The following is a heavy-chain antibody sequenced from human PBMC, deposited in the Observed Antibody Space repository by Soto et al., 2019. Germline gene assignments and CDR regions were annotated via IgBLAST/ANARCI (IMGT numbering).Heavy chain of an antibody. CDR1: GGSISSGGYY. CDR3: ASRPADYYDSSGLDY. J-gene: IGHJ4*02. D-gene: IGHD3-22*01. V-gene: IGHV4-31*03. Sequence: SETLSLTCTVSGGSISSGGYYWSWIRQHPGKGLEWIGYIYYSGSTYYNPSLKSRVTISVDTSKNQFSLKLSSVTAADTAVYYCASRPADYYDSSGLDYWGQGTLVTVSS. CDR2: IYYSGST.